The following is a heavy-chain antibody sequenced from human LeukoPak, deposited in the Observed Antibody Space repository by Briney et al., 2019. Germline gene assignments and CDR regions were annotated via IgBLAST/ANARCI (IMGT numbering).Heavy chain of an antibody. CDR1: GGTFSSYA. J-gene: IGHJ4*02. CDR3: ARVSLAARPMDY. Sequence: ASVKVSCKASGGTFSSYAISWVRQAPGQGLEWMGWISAYNGNTNYAQKLQGRVTMTTDTSTSTAYMELRSLRSDDTAVYYCARVSLAARPMDYWGQGTLVTVSS. D-gene: IGHD6-6*01. V-gene: IGHV1-18*01. CDR2: ISAYNGNT.